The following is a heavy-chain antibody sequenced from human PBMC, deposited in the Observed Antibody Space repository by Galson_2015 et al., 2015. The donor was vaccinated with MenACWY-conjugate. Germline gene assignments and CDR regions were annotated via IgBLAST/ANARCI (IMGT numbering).Heavy chain of an antibody. D-gene: IGHD6-19*01. CDR1: GFTFSSYW. V-gene: IGHV3-7*03. Sequence: SLRLSCAASGFTFSSYWMSWVRQAPGKGLEWVANIKQDGSEKYYVDSVKGRFTISRDNAKNSLYLQMNSLRAEDTAVYYCARVQQWLEYYFDYWGQGTLVTVSS. CDR2: IKQDGSEK. CDR3: ARVQQWLEYYFDY. J-gene: IGHJ4*02.